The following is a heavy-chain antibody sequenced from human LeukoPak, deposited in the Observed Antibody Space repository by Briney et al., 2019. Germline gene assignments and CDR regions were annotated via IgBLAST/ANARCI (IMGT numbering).Heavy chain of an antibody. D-gene: IGHD5-24*01. Sequence: SETLSLTCTVSGGSISSYYWSWIRQPPGKGLEWIGYIYYSGSTNYNPSLMSRVTISVDTSKNQFSLKLSSVTAADTAVYYCARHGPWGDGYQLYYFDYWGQGTLVTVSS. CDR3: ARHGPWGDGYQLYYFDY. CDR1: GGSISSYY. J-gene: IGHJ4*02. CDR2: IYYSGST. V-gene: IGHV4-59*08.